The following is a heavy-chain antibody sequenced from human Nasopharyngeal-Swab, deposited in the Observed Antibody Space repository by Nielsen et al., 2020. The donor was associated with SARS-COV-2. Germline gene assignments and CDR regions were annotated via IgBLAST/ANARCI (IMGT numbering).Heavy chain of an antibody. CDR3: AKTLGQQLGYYYYYYMDV. Sequence: WIRQPPGKGLEWVSVISGSDDSTYYADSVKGRFTISRDNSKNTVYLQMNSLRAEDTAVYYCAKTLGQQLGYYYYYYMDVWGKGTTVTVSS. D-gene: IGHD6-13*01. J-gene: IGHJ6*03. V-gene: IGHV3-23*01. CDR2: ISGSDDST.